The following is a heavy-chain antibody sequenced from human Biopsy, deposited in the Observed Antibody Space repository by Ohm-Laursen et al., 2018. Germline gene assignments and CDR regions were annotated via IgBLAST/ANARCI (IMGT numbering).Heavy chain of an antibody. Sequence: SETLSLTWTVSGGSISSSTTYYWAWLRQPPGKGLEWIGSIYNTETTFYNPSLKSRVTISVDTSTNQFSLKVSSVTAADTALYFCARHPTGLWFDPWGHGTLVTVSS. V-gene: IGHV4-39*01. J-gene: IGHJ5*02. CDR3: ARHPTGLWFDP. CDR2: IYNTETT. CDR1: GGSISSSTTYY.